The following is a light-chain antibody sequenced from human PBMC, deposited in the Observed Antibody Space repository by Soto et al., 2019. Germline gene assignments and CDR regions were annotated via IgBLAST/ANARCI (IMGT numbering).Light chain of an antibody. J-gene: IGKJ5*01. Sequence: ILLTQSASTLCLSPGDSATLSCRASQGLXSDFGWYEVKPGQAPRLLISAESNRATGIPARFSGSGSGTDFTLTLSSLEPAYVAGYYCQHRSNLPTRTFGQGTRLEIK. CDR1: QGLXSD. CDR3: QHRSNLPTRT. V-gene: IGKV3-11*01. CDR2: AES.